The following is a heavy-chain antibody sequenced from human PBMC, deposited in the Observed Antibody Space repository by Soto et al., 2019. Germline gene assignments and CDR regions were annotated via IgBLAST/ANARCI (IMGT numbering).Heavy chain of an antibody. D-gene: IGHD3-10*01. CDR2: INPSGGST. Sequence: VSGKVCSKACGYAFTSYYMHLVRQAPGQGLEWMGIINPSGGSTSYAQKFQGRVTMTRDTSTSTVYMELSRLRSEDTAVYYCARDRDYYGSGSPVYWFDPWGQGTLVTVSS. CDR1: GYAFTSYY. J-gene: IGHJ5*02. V-gene: IGHV1-46*01. CDR3: ARDRDYYGSGSPVYWFDP.